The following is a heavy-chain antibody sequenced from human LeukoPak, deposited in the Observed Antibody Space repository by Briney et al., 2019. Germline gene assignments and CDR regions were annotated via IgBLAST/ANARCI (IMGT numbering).Heavy chain of an antibody. J-gene: IGHJ6*03. CDR2: ISTSSSYI. Sequence: GGSLRLSCAASGFTFTSFSMNRGRQAPRKGPERASSISTSSSYIYYADPVPGRFTISRDNAKNSLYLQMNSLRAEDTAVYYCARALDYGAYYCYYMAVWGKGATVTVSS. CDR3: ARALDYGAYYCYYMAV. V-gene: IGHV3-21*01. CDR1: GFTFTSFS. D-gene: IGHD4-17*01.